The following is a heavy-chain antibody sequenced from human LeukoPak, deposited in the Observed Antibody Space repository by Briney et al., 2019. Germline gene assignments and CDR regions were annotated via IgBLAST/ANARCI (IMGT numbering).Heavy chain of an antibody. Sequence: GGSLRLSCAASGFNFSNYAMTWVRQAPGKGLEWVSAVTGSTSNTFYADSVKGRFTISRDNSKDMLYLEMNSLRVEDTAIYYCAKDRSSSTSCSNYWGRGTLVTVSS. CDR3: AKDRSSSTSCSNY. CDR2: VTGSTSNT. J-gene: IGHJ4*02. CDR1: GFNFSNYA. V-gene: IGHV3-23*01. D-gene: IGHD2-2*01.